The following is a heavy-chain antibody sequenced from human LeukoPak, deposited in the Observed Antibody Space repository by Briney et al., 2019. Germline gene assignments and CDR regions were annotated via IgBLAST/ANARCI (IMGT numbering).Heavy chain of an antibody. D-gene: IGHD3-22*01. CDR1: GFTFSSYA. Sequence: GGSLRLSCAASGFTFSSYAMSWVRQAPGKGLEWVSAISGSGGSTYYADSVKGRFTISRDNSKNTLYLQMNSLRAEDTAVYYCAKVKGRTMIVVVSDAFDIWGQGTKVTVSS. CDR2: ISGSGGST. CDR3: AKVKGRTMIVVVSDAFDI. J-gene: IGHJ3*02. V-gene: IGHV3-23*01.